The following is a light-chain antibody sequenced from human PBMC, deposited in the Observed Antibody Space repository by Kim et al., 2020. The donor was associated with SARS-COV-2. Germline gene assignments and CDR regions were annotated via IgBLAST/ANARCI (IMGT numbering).Light chain of an antibody. J-gene: IGKJ4*01. CDR2: GAS. V-gene: IGKV3-20*01. CDR3: QQYGSSVLT. Sequence: SPGERATLSCRASQSVSSSYLAWYPQKPGQAPRLLIYGASSRATGIPDRFSGSGSGTDFTLTISRLEPEDFAVYYCQQYGSSVLTFGGGTKVEIK. CDR1: QSVSSSY.